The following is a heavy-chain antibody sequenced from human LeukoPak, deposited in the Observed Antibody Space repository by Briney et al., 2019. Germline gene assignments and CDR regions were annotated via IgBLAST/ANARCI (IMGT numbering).Heavy chain of an antibody. CDR3: ARDGRDAFDI. J-gene: IGHJ3*02. CDR2: IYYSGST. CDR1: GGSISSYY. Sequence: PSETLSLTCTVSGGSISSYYWSWIRQPPGKGLEWIGYIYYSGSTNYNPSLKSRVTISVDKSKNQFSLKQSSVTAADTAVYYCARDGRDAFDIWGQGTMVTVSS. V-gene: IGHV4-59*12.